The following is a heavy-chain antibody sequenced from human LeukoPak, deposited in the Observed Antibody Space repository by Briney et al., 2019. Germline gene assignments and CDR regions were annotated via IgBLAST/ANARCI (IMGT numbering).Heavy chain of an antibody. CDR2: IKKDGGEK. V-gene: IGHV3-7*01. Sequence: GGSLRLSCEASGLTFGSFWMSWFRKAPGKGLEWVANIKKDGGEKYYVDSVKGRFTISRDNAKNSLYLQMNSLRAEDTAVYYCARVEGYDFWSGYFPIYYFDYWGQGTLVTVSS. CDR3: ARVEGYDFWSGYFPIYYFDY. CDR1: GLTFGSFW. J-gene: IGHJ4*02. D-gene: IGHD3-3*01.